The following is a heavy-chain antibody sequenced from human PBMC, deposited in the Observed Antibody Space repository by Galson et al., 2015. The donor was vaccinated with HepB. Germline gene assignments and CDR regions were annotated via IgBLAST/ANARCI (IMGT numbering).Heavy chain of an antibody. Sequence: SLRLSCAASGFTFSSYSMHWVRQAPGKGLEWISYIYSSSSIYYADSVKGRLTISRDNAKNSLYLQMNSLRAEDTAVYYCARGRAGYNFDYWGQGTLVTVSS. CDR1: GFTFSSYS. CDR2: IYSSSSI. J-gene: IGHJ4*02. CDR3: ARGRAGYNFDY. V-gene: IGHV3-48*01. D-gene: IGHD3-9*01.